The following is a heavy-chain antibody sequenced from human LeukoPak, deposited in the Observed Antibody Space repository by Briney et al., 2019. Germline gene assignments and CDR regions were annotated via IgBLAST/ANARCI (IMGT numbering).Heavy chain of an antibody. Sequence: PSETLSVTCTVSGGSISSYYWSWIRQPPGKGLEWIGYIYYSGSTNYNPSLKSRVTISVDTSKNQFSLKLSSVTAADTAVYYCASHSGIAVAGADFDYWGQGTLVTVSS. D-gene: IGHD6-19*01. V-gene: IGHV4-59*08. CDR3: ASHSGIAVAGADFDY. CDR2: IYYSGST. J-gene: IGHJ4*02. CDR1: GGSISSYY.